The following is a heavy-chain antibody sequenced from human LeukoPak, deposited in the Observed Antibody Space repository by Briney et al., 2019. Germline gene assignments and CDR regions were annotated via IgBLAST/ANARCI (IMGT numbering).Heavy chain of an antibody. CDR1: GGTFSSYA. CDR2: ITPIFGTA. D-gene: IGHD2-21*02. V-gene: IGHV1-69*13. CDR3: ARGAYCGGDCYYFQH. J-gene: IGHJ1*01. Sequence: SVKVSCKASGGTFSSYAISWVRQAPGQGLEWMGGITPIFGTANYAQKFQGRVTITADESTSTAYMELSSLRSEDTAVYYCARGAYCGGDCYYFQHWGQGTLVTVSS.